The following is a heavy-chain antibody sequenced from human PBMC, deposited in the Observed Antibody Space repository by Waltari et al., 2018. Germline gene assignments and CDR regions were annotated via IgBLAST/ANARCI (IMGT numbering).Heavy chain of an antibody. CDR2: IYYSGST. Sequence: QLQLQESGPGLVKPSETLSLTCTVSGGSIRSRSNYWGWIRQPPGKGLEWIGSIYYSGSTYYNPTLKSRVTISVDTSKNQFSLKLSSVTAADTAVYYCASVAGPVDYWGQGTLVTVSS. D-gene: IGHD6-19*01. J-gene: IGHJ4*02. V-gene: IGHV4-39*01. CDR3: ASVAGPVDY. CDR1: GGSIRSRSNY.